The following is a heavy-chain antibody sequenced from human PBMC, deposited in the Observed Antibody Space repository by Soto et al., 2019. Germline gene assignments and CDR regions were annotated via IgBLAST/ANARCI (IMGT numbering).Heavy chain of an antibody. D-gene: IGHD2-21*02. CDR2: IYYSGST. CDR1: GDSINNRRYY. J-gene: IGHJ4*02. Sequence: SETLSLTCTVTGDSINNRRYYWGWTRHPTGKGLEWIGRIYYSGSTYNNPSLKSRVSMSVDTSKNQFSLKPRSVTAADTALYYCARQRSSVVTQAHFDSWGQGSLVTVSS. CDR3: ARQRSSVVTQAHFDS. V-gene: IGHV4-39*01.